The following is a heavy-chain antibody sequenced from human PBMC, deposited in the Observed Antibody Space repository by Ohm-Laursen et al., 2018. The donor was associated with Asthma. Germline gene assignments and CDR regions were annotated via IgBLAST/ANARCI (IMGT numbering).Heavy chain of an antibody. CDR3: AREPSNYDFWSGYTDY. CDR1: GFTFSSFA. V-gene: IGHV3-30*04. Sequence: SLRLSCSASGFTFSSFAMHWVRQAPGKGLDWVTIITSDGGWAAYADSMKGRFTISRDNSKNTVYLQMNSLRAEDTAVYYCAREPSNYDFWSGYTDYWGQGTLVTVSS. J-gene: IGHJ4*02. D-gene: IGHD3-3*01. CDR2: ITSDGGWA.